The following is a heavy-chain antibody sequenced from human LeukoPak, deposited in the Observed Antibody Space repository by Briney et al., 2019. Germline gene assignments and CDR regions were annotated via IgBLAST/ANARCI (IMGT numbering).Heavy chain of an antibody. CDR1: GFTFSSYA. V-gene: IGHV3-23*01. J-gene: IGHJ4*02. CDR3: AKDARRSSGWYFFDH. Sequence: GGSLRLSCAASGFTFSSYAMTWVRQAPGQGLEWLSLINFSGGNTYYADSMKGRFTISRDNSKDTLYLQMNSLRVEDTAVYYCAKDARRSSGWYFFDHWGQGTLVTVSS. CDR2: INFSGGNT. D-gene: IGHD6-19*01.